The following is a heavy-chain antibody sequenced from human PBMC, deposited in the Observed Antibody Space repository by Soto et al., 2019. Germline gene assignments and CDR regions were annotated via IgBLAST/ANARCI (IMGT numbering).Heavy chain of an antibody. CDR1: GYTFTSYY. D-gene: IGHD6-13*01. CDR3: ARDPVAAAGNARFDY. J-gene: IGHJ4*02. V-gene: IGHV1-46*01. CDR2: INTSGGST. Sequence: QVQLVQSGAEVKKPGASVKVSCKASGYTFTSYYMHWVRQAPGQGLEWMGIINTSGGSTSYEQKFQGRVTMTRDTSTSTVYMELSSLRSEDTAVYYCARDPVAAAGNARFDYWGQGTLVTVSS.